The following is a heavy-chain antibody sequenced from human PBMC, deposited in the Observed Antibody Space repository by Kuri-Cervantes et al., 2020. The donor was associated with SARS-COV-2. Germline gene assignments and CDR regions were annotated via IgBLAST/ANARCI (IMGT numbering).Heavy chain of an antibody. V-gene: IGHV1-18*01. CDR1: AYTFSDSG. Sequence: ASVKVSCKASAYTFSDSGVSWVRQAPGQGLEWMGWISAYNGNTNYAQKLQGRVTMTRDTPISTVYMELNSLRFDDTAVYFCARDGGLAASGKFDYWGQGTLVTVSS. J-gene: IGHJ4*02. CDR2: ISAYNGNT. D-gene: IGHD6-13*01. CDR3: ARDGGLAASGKFDY.